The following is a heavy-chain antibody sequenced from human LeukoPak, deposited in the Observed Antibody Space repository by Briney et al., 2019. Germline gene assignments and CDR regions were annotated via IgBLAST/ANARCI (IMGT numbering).Heavy chain of an antibody. Sequence: GASVKVSCKASGYTFTSYDINWVRQATGQGLEWMGWMNPNSGNTGYAQKFQGRVTMTRNTSISTAYVELSSLRSEDTAVYYCARGRAAPAITMVRGVRGNWFDPWGQGTLVTVSS. D-gene: IGHD3-10*01. CDR1: GYTFTSYD. J-gene: IGHJ5*02. CDR2: MNPNSGNT. CDR3: ARGRAAPAITMVRGVRGNWFDP. V-gene: IGHV1-8*01.